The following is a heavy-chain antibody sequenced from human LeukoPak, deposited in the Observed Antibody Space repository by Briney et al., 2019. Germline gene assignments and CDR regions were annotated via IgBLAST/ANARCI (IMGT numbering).Heavy chain of an antibody. CDR2: IHHSGGT. CDR1: GYPITSGYY. V-gene: IGHV4-38-2*02. D-gene: IGHD3-22*01. CDR3: AKSNGYGLIDI. Sequence: SETLSLTCNVSGYPITSGYYWGWIWQPPGRGLEWIGSIHHSGGTYYNPSLKSRFTISVDTSKNQFSLKLTSVTATDTAVYYCAKSNGYGLIDIWGQGTMVTVSS. J-gene: IGHJ3*02.